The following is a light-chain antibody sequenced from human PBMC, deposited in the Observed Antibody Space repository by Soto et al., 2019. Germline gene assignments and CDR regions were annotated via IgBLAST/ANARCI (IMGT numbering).Light chain of an antibody. Sequence: IVLTQSAGTLSLSPGERATLSCRASQSISSSQLAWYQQKPGQAPRLLIYGASSRATGIPDRFSGGGSGTDFTLTSNRLEPEDFAVYYCQHYGSSPTFGQGTKVEIK. J-gene: IGKJ1*01. CDR2: GAS. V-gene: IGKV3-20*01. CDR1: QSISSSQ. CDR3: QHYGSSPT.